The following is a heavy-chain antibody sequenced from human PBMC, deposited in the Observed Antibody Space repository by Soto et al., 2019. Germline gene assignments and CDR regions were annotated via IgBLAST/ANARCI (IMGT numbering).Heavy chain of an antibody. CDR3: VRDQYLAV. V-gene: IGHV1-18*01. D-gene: IGHD3-10*01. Sequence: QVQLVQSGAEVKKPGASVKVSCTASGYTFTNYGITWVRQAPGQGLEWMGWISTYNGNTNYAQKVQGRVTMTRDTSTSTAYMELRSLRSDDTAVYYCVRDQYLAVWGQGTTVTVSS. CDR1: GYTFTNYG. J-gene: IGHJ6*02. CDR2: ISTYNGNT.